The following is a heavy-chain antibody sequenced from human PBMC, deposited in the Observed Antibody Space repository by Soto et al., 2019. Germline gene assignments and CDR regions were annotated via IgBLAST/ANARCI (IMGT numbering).Heavy chain of an antibody. CDR2: IVVGSGNT. V-gene: IGHV1-58*02. D-gene: IGHD3-22*01. CDR1: GFTFTSSA. Sequence: SVKVSCKASGFTFTSSAMQWVRQARGQRRERIGWIVVGSGNTNYAQKFQGRVTMTRDTSTSTVYMELSILRSEDTAVYYCARDKQRTYYYDSSGPSGPPDAFDIWGQGTMVTVSS. CDR3: ARDKQRTYYYDSSGPSGPPDAFDI. J-gene: IGHJ3*02.